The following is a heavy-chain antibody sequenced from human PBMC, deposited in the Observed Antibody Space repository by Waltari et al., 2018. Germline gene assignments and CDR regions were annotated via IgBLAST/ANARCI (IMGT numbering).Heavy chain of an antibody. Sequence: EVQLLEAGGDLVQPGGSLRLSCAASGFTFSDYWMHWVRQAPGKGLVWVARINGDGYGITYSDSVQGRFTISRDNTKNTVYLQLNSLRADDTAVYYCARKGGRGYTYGPFYFDSWGRGTLDTVSS. CDR2: INGDGYGI. D-gene: IGHD5-18*01. V-gene: IGHV3-74*01. CDR1: GFTFSDYW. CDR3: ARKGGRGYTYGPFYFDS. J-gene: IGHJ4*02.